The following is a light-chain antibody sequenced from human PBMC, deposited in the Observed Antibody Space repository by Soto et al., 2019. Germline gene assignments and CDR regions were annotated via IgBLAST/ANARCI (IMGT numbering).Light chain of an antibody. CDR3: QSYDSSLSGYV. V-gene: IGLV1-40*01. CDR2: GNS. CDR1: SSNIGAGYD. J-gene: IGLJ1*01. Sequence: QSALAQPPSVSGAPGQRVTISCTGSSSNIGAGYDVHWYQQLPGTAPKLLIYGNSNRPSGVPDRFSGFKSGSSGSLAITGLQAEDEADYYCQSYDSSLSGYVFGTGTKVTVL.